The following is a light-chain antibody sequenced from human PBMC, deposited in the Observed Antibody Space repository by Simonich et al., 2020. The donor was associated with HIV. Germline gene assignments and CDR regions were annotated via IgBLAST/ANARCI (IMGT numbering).Light chain of an antibody. J-gene: IGKJ1*01. CDR3: QQYDRSPTWT. CDR1: QSVSSF. Sequence: EIVLTQSPATLSLSPGERATLSCRASQSVSSFLTWYQQKPGQAPRLLIYGASTRATVIPARFSGSGSGTEFTLTISSMQSEDFAVYYCQQYDRSPTWTFGQGTKVEIK. V-gene: IGKV3-15*01. CDR2: GAS.